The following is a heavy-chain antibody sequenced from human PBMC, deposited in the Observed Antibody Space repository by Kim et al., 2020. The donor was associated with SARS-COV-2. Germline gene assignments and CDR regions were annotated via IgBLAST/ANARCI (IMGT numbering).Heavy chain of an antibody. CDR1: GFTFSSYG. V-gene: IGHV3-33*01. D-gene: IGHD1-26*01. CDR3: ARDLLVGATSYGMDV. CDR2: IWYDGSNT. J-gene: IGHJ6*04. Sequence: GGSLRLSCAASGFTFSSYGMHWVRQAPGKGLEWVAVIWYDGSNTYYADSVKGRFTISRDNSKNTLYLQMNSLRPEDTAVYYCARDLLVGATSYGMDVCGERTTLTVSS.